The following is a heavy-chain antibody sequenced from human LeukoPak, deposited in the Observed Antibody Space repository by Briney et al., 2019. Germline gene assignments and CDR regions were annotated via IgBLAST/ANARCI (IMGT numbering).Heavy chain of an antibody. Sequence: GGSLRLSCAASGFTFSSYAMSWVRQAPGKGLEWVSAISGSGGSTYYADSVKGRFTISRDNSKNTLYLQMNSLRAEDTAVYYCAKDRASEYDFWSGYYSGRSFYYYGMDVWGQGTTVTVSS. V-gene: IGHV3-23*01. CDR2: ISGSGGST. CDR3: AKDRASEYDFWSGYYSGRSFYYYGMDV. CDR1: GFTFSSYA. J-gene: IGHJ6*02. D-gene: IGHD3-3*01.